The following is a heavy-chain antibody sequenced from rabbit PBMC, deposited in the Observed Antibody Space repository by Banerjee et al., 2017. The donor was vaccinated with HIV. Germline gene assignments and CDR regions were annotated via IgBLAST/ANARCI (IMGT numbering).Heavy chain of an antibody. J-gene: IGHJ4*01. D-gene: IGHD2-1*01. CDR3: VRDHSYDDYGDYLAFDL. CDR2: IYAGSSGNT. CDR1: GFSFSSIYW. V-gene: IGHV1S45*01. Sequence: QEQLVESGGGLVTLGGSLKLSCKASGFSFSSIYWICWVRQAPGKGLELIACIYAGSSGNTYYASWAKGRFTISSHNAQNTLYLQLNSLTAADTATYFCVRDHSYDDYGDYLAFDLWGQGTLVTVS.